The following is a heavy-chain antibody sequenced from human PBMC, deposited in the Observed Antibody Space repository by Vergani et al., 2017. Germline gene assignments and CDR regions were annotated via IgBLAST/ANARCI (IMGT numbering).Heavy chain of an antibody. CDR3: AKDNVPGYYDSSGYCDY. CDR2: ISGSSATP. CDR1: GFTFSSYA. J-gene: IGHJ4*02. Sequence: EVQLVESGGGLVQPGGSLRLSCAASGFTFSSYAMSWVRQAPGKGLEWVSAISGSSATPYYADSVKGRFTISRDNSKNTMFLQMNNLRAEDTAVYYCAKDNVPGYYDSSGYCDYWGQGTLVTVSS. D-gene: IGHD3-22*01. V-gene: IGHV3-23*04.